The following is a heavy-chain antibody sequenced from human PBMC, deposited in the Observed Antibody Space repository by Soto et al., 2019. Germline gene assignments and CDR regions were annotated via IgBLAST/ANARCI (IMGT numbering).Heavy chain of an antibody. CDR2: IYSGGTT. D-gene: IGHD3-22*01. CDR3: ARQLNNTSDYRGLLDY. CDR1: GFSVSSCY. V-gene: IGHV3-53*01. J-gene: IGHJ4*02. Sequence: GCPRLSCAASGFSVSSCYMNWMRQAPGKGLEWVSLIYSGGTTYYADSVKGRFTISRDNSKNTLDLQMNSLRAEDTAVYYCARQLNNTSDYRGLLDYWGQRTLVSVSS.